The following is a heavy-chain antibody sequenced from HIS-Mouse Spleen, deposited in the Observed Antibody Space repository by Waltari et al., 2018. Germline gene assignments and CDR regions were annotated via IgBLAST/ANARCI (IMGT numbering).Heavy chain of an antibody. Sequence: QVQLQESGPGLVKPSETLSLTCTVSGASISSYYWSWIRQPPGKGLEWIGYIYYSGSTNYNPSLKSRVTISVDTSKNQFSLKLSSVTAADTAVYYCARGPSYYDFWSGYYFDYWGQGTLVTVSS. V-gene: IGHV4-59*01. CDR1: GASISSYY. CDR3: ARGPSYYDFWSGYYFDY. D-gene: IGHD3-3*01. J-gene: IGHJ4*02. CDR2: IYYSGST.